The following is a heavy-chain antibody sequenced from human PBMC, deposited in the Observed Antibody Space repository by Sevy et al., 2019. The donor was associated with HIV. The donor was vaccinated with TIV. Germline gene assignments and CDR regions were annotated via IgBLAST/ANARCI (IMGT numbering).Heavy chain of an antibody. D-gene: IGHD3-22*01. CDR2: INHSGST. V-gene: IGHV4-34*01. J-gene: IGHJ4*02. CDR3: ARWRGTRVTMIVVVVTGYFDN. Sequence: SETLSLTCGVYGGSFSDYSWSWIRQPPGKGLEWIGEINHSGSTNYNPSLKSRVTISIDMSKNQFSLRLSSVTAADRAVYYCARWRGTRVTMIVVVVTGYFDNWGQGTLVTVSS. CDR1: GGSFSDYS.